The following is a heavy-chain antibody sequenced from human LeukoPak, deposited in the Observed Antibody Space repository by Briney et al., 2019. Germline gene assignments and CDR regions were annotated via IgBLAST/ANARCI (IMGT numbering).Heavy chain of an antibody. CDR1: GYTFTPYD. CDR2: INPNSGGT. J-gene: IGHJ6*03. CDR3: ARGVVAATVYYYMDV. Sequence: GAPLRLSCKASGYTFTPYDMDWVRQAPGHGLGGRGWINPNSGGTIYAQKFQGRVTMTRDTSISTAYMELSRLRSDDTAVYYCARGVVAATVYYYMDVWGKGTTVTVSS. D-gene: IGHD2-15*01. V-gene: IGHV1-2*02.